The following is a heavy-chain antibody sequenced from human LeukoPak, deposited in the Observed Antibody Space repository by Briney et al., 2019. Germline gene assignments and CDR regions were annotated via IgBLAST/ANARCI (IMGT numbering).Heavy chain of an antibody. J-gene: IGHJ1*01. CDR2: ISGDGGST. D-gene: IGHD3-22*01. Sequence: GGSLRLSCAAPGFTFSSYAMSWVRQAPGKGLEWVSLISGDGGSTYYADSVKGRFTISRDNSKNSLYLQMNSLRTEDTALYYCAKDWQYYYDSSGYLQHWGQGTLVTVSS. V-gene: IGHV3-43*02. CDR3: AKDWQYYYDSSGYLQH. CDR1: GFTFSSYA.